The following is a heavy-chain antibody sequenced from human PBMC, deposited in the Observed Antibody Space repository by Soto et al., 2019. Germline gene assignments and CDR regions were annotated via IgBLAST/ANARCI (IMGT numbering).Heavy chain of an antibody. CDR2: IIPIFGTA. J-gene: IGHJ4*02. CDR3: ARETNYGDYLLYFVS. V-gene: IGHV1-69*13. D-gene: IGHD4-17*01. CDR1: GGTFSSYA. Sequence: ASVKVYCKASGGTFSSYAISWVRQAPGQGLEWMGGIIPIFGTANYAQKFQGRVTITADESTSTAYMELSSLRSEDTAVYYCARETNYGDYLLYFVSRGQGTLVSVSP.